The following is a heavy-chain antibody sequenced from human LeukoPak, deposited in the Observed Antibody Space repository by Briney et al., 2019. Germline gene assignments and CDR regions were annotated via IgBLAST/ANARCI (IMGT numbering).Heavy chain of an antibody. Sequence: PSETLSLTCTVSGGSISSSSYYWGWIRQPPGKGLEWIGSIYYSGSTYYNPSLKSRVTISVDTSKNQFSLKLSSVTAADTAVYYCARGDCSSTSCYTMGSYYFDYWGQGTLVTVSS. J-gene: IGHJ4*02. CDR3: ARGDCSSTSCYTMGSYYFDY. CDR1: GGSISSSSYY. CDR2: IYYSGST. V-gene: IGHV4-39*01. D-gene: IGHD2-2*02.